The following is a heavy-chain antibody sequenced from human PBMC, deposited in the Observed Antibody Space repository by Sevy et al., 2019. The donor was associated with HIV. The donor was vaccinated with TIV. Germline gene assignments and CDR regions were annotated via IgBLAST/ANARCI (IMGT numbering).Heavy chain of an antibody. CDR2: INPNSGGT. V-gene: IGHV1-2*06. Sequence: ASVKVSCKASGYTFTGYYMHWVRQAPGQGLEWMERINPNSGGTNYAQKFQGRVTMTRDTSISTAYMELSRLRSDDTAVYYCARDRSVLGYFDWLSYYYYGMDVWGQGTTVTVSS. D-gene: IGHD3-9*01. CDR3: ARDRSVLGYFDWLSYYYYGMDV. J-gene: IGHJ6*02. CDR1: GYTFTGYY.